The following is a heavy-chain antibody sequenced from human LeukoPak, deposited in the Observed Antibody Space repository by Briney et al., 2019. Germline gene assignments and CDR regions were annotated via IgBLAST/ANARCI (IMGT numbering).Heavy chain of an antibody. D-gene: IGHD3-22*01. J-gene: IGHJ4*02. CDR2: IRYDGSNK. Sequence: PGGSLRLSCAASGFTFSSYGMHWVRQAPGKGLEWVAFIRYDGSNKYYADSVKGRFTISRDNSKNTLYLQMNSLRAEDTAVYYCAKDFTNTPKHYYDSSGYYPSPDWGQGTLVTVSS. CDR3: AKDFTNTPKHYYDSSGYYPSPD. CDR1: GFTFSSYG. V-gene: IGHV3-30*02.